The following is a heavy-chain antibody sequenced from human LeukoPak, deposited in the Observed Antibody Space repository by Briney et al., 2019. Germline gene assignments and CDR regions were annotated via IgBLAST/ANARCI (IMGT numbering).Heavy chain of an antibody. V-gene: IGHV3-7*05. CDR1: LSTLSTYW. CDR2: LKQDGSDK. Sequence: GGSLRLSCAASLSTLSTYWMTWFRQTPGGGLEWVASLKQDGSDKYYVDSVKGRFTISRGNAGNSLYLQMNSLRAGDTAVYYCARETRGTVGSYWGQGTLVTVSS. CDR3: ARETRGTVGSY. J-gene: IGHJ4*02. D-gene: IGHD1-26*01.